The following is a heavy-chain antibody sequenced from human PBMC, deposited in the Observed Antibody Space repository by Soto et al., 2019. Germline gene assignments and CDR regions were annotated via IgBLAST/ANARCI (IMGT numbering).Heavy chain of an antibody. J-gene: IGHJ4*02. CDR1: GFTFSTYG. Sequence: GGSLRLSCAASGFTFSTYGMHWVRQAPGKGLEWVALIWSDGSNKYYADSVKGRFTISRDNAKKTVYLQMNSLRAEDTAVYYCARGRYCSGGRCHFDYWDQGTPVTVS. D-gene: IGHD2-15*01. CDR3: ARGRYCSGGRCHFDY. V-gene: IGHV3-33*03. CDR2: IWSDGSNK.